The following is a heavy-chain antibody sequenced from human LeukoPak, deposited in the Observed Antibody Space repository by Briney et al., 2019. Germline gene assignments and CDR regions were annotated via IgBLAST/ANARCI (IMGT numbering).Heavy chain of an antibody. V-gene: IGHV3-21*01. CDR1: GFTFSSQS. Sequence: GGSLRLSCAASGFTFSSQSMDWVRQAPGKGLEWVSSISSSSSHIYYADSVKGRFTISRDNAKNSLNLQMNSLRVDDTAVYYCAAAEYSSSSGGYWGQGTLVTVSS. CDR3: AAAEYSSSSGGY. CDR2: ISSSSSHI. J-gene: IGHJ4*02. D-gene: IGHD6-6*01.